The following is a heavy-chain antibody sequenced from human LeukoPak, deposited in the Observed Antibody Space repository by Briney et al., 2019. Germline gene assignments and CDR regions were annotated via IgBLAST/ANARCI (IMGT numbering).Heavy chain of an antibody. V-gene: IGHV1-24*01. J-gene: IGHJ6*02. D-gene: IGHD5-12*01. CDR2: FDPEDGET. Sequence: GASVKVSCKVSGYTLTELSMHWVRQAPRKGLEWMGGFDPEDGETIYAQKFQGRVTMTEDTSTDTAYMELSSLRSEDTAVYYCAKSRRGDGYDLYYYYGMDVWGQGTTVTVSS. CDR1: GYTLTELS. CDR3: AKSRRGDGYDLYYYYGMDV.